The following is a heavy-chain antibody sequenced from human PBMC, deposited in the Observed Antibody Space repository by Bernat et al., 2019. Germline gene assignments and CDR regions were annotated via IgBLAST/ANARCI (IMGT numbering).Heavy chain of an antibody. CDR1: GFTFSSYG. D-gene: IGHD2-2*01. V-gene: IGHV3-33*01. CDR2: IWYDGSNK. J-gene: IGHJ4*02. CDR3: ARDQQLLSAYFDY. Sequence: HVQLVESGGGVVQPGRSLRLSCAASGFTFSSYGMHWVRQAPGKGLEWVAVIWYDGSNKYYADSVKGRFTISRDNSKNTLYLQMNSLRAEDTAVYYCARDQQLLSAYFDYWGQGTLVTVSS.